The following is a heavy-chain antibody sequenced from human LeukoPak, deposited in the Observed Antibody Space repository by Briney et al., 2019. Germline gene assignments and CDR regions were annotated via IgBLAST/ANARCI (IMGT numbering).Heavy chain of an antibody. D-gene: IGHD4-17*01. J-gene: IGHJ6*03. CDR3: AGDYGDYERYYMDV. CDR2: IKQDGSEK. Sequence: GGSLRLSCAVSGFTFSSYWMSWVRQAPGKGLEWVANIKQDGSEKYYVDSVKGRFTIPRDNAKNSLYLQMNSLRAEDTAVYYCAGDYGDYERYYMDVWGKGTTVTVSS. CDR1: GFTFSSYW. V-gene: IGHV3-7*01.